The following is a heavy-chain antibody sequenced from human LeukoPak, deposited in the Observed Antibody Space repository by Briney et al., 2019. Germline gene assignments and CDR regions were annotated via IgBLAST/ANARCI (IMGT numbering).Heavy chain of an antibody. CDR3: AIDGGYYDSSGYLQFDY. D-gene: IGHD3-22*01. J-gene: IGHJ4*02. V-gene: IGHV1-69*05. Sequence: GSSLKVSCKASGGTFSSYAISWVRQAPGQRLEWMGGIIPIFGTANYAQKFQGRVTITTDESTSTAYLELSSLRSEDTGVYYCAIDGGYYDSSGYLQFDYWGQGTLVTVSS. CDR2: IIPIFGTA. CDR1: GGTFSSYA.